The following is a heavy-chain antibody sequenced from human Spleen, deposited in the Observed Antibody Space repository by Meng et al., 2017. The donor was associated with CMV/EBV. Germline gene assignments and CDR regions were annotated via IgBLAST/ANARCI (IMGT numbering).Heavy chain of an antibody. Sequence: SETLSLTCVVFGESFSGHYWSWIRQPPGKGLEWIGEINHSGSTTSNPSLKSRVTVSVDTSKNQFSLNLSSVTAADTAVYYCARAPGSFWSGYFQHWGQGTLVTVSS. CDR1: GESFSGHY. D-gene: IGHD3-3*01. V-gene: IGHV4-34*01. CDR3: ARAPGSFWSGYFQH. J-gene: IGHJ1*01. CDR2: INHSGST.